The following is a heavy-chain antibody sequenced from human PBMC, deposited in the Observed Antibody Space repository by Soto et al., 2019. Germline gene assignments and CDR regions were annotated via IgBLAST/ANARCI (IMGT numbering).Heavy chain of an antibody. CDR1: GFTFSSYG. Sequence: QVQLVESGGGVVQPGRSLRLSCAASGFTFSSYGMHWVRQAPGKGLEWVAVIWYDGSNKYYADSVKGRFTISRDNSKNTLYLQMNRLRAGEAAVYYCARDRSCSGGSCHSGLIDYWGQGTLVTVSS. V-gene: IGHV3-33*01. D-gene: IGHD2-15*01. CDR2: IWYDGSNK. J-gene: IGHJ4*02. CDR3: ARDRSCSGGSCHSGLIDY.